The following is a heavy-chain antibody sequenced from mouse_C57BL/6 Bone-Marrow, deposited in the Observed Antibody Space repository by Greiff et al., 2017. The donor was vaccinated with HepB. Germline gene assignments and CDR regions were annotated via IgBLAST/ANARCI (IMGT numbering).Heavy chain of an antibody. CDR3: AVGFED. J-gene: IGHJ1*03. Sequence: VKLMASGPGLVQPSQRLTITCPVSGFSFTSYGVHWVRQSPVKGLEWLGVIWSGGSTDYHAAVIDRLSISKDKSKSQVFFRMNSLQADDTAIYYCAVGFEDWGTGTPVTVSS. V-gene: IGHV2-2*01. D-gene: IGHD1-3*01. CDR1: GFSFTSYG. CDR2: IWSGGST.